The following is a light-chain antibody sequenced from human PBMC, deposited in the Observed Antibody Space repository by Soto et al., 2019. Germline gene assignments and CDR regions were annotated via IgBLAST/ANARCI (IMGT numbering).Light chain of an antibody. CDR1: QSISTY. J-gene: IGKJ4*01. CDR3: QQRINWPLT. Sequence: ETVLTQSPATLSLSPGERATLSCRASQSISTYLAWYQQKPGQAPRLLIYDAVNRATGIPARFSGSGSGTDFTLIIDGLAPEDFAVYYCQQRINWPLTFGGGTRVEIK. V-gene: IGKV3-11*01. CDR2: DAV.